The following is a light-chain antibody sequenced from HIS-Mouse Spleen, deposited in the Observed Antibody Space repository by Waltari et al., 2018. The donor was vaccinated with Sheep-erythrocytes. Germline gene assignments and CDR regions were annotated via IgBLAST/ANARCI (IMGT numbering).Light chain of an antibody. V-gene: IGLV3-1*01. CDR3: QAWDSSTAV. CDR2: QDS. J-gene: IGLJ2*01. CDR1: KLGHKY. Sequence: SYELTQPPSVSVSPGQTASITCSGDKLGHKYACWYQQKPGQSPVLVIYQDSKRPSGSPEGFSGSNAGNTATRTISGTQAMDEADYYCQAWDSSTAVFGGGTKLTVL.